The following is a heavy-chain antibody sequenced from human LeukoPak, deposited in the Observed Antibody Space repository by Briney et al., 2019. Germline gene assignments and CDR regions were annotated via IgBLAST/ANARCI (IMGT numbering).Heavy chain of an antibody. CDR2: IYSSGST. D-gene: IGHD3-3*01. J-gene: IGHJ5*02. CDR3: ARDFGRGYNWFDP. Sequence: SETLSLTCTVSGDSISSNYWSWIRQPPGKGLEWIGYIYSSGSTNYNPSLKSRVTISVDASKNQLSLKLSSATAADTAVYYCARDFGRGYNWFDPWGQGTPVTVSS. V-gene: IGHV4-59*01. CDR1: GDSISSNY.